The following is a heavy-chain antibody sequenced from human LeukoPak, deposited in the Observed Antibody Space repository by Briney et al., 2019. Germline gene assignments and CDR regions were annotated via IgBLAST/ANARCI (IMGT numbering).Heavy chain of an antibody. Sequence: GGSLRLSYAASGFTFSTTAMAWVRQAPGKGLELVSGFGGTGDIHYADSVRGRFTISRDNSEGILYLQMDSLRAEDTAVYYCAKDVLRWAFDYWGQGTLVTVSS. V-gene: IGHV3-23*01. CDR2: FGGTGDI. D-gene: IGHD3-16*01. J-gene: IGHJ4*02. CDR3: AKDVLRWAFDY. CDR1: GFTFSTTA.